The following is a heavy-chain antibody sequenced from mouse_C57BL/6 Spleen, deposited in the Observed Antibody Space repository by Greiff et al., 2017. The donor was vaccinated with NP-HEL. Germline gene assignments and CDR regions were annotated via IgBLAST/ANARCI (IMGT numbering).Heavy chain of an antibody. CDR1: GYTFTSYW. CDR2: IHPNSGST. Sequence: VQLQQSGAELVKPGASVKLSCKASGYTFTSYWMHWVKQRPGQGLEWIGMIHPNSGSTNYNEKFKSKATLTVDKSSSTAYMQLSSLTSEDSAVYYCARGSKGDYFDYWGQGTTLTVSS. J-gene: IGHJ2*01. CDR3: ARGSKGDYFDY. D-gene: IGHD2-5*01. V-gene: IGHV1-64*01.